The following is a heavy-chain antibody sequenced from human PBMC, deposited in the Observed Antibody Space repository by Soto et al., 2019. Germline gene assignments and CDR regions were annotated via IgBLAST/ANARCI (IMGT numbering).Heavy chain of an antibody. J-gene: IGHJ5*02. V-gene: IGHV4-31*03. Sequence: SETLSLTCTVSGGSISSGGYYWSWIRQHPGKSLECIGYIYYSGSTYYNPSLKSRVTISVDTSKNQFSLKLSSVTAADTAVYYCARDGPYYDILTGHPNSHTTSDPNWFDPWGQGTLVTVSS. CDR3: ARDGPYYDILTGHPNSHTTSDPNWFDP. D-gene: IGHD3-9*01. CDR2: IYYSGST. CDR1: GGSISSGGYY.